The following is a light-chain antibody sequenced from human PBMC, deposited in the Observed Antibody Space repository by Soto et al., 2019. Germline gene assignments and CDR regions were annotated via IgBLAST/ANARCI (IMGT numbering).Light chain of an antibody. V-gene: IGKV3-15*01. J-gene: IGKJ2*01. Sequence: EIAMTQSPATLSVSPGERATLSCRASQSISTELSWYQQIPGQPPRLLIYSASTRATGVPARFTGRGSGSEFPLTIGGLKSEDFAIYYCQQGHNWPLPFGQGTRLEI. CDR2: SAS. CDR1: QSISTE. CDR3: QQGHNWPLP.